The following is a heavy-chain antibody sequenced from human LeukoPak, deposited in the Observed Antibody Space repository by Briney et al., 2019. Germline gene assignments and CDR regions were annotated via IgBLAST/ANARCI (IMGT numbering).Heavy chain of an antibody. J-gene: IGHJ5*02. CDR2: TYHSGST. CDR3: ARGGQIFTMVRGVIENHNWFDP. D-gene: IGHD3-10*01. CDR1: GDSISSTNW. V-gene: IGHV4-4*02. Sequence: SGTLSLTCAVSGDSISSTNWWSWVRQPPGKGLEWIGETYHSGSTNYNPSLKSRVTISVDKSKNHFSLKLSPVTAADTAVYYCARGGQIFTMVRGVIENHNWFDPWGQGTLVTVSS.